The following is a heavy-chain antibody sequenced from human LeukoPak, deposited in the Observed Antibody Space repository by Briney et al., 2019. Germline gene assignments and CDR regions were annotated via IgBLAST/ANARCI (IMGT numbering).Heavy chain of an antibody. CDR3: ARGPRSYSSSWYNCFDP. J-gene: IGHJ5*02. D-gene: IGHD6-13*01. CDR1: GYTFTGYY. Sequence: ASVKVSCKASGYTFTGYYMHWVRQAPGQGLEWMGWINPNSGGTNYAQKFQGRVTMTRDTSISTAYMELSRLRSDDTAVYYCARGPRSYSSSWYNCFDPWGQGTLVTVSS. V-gene: IGHV1-2*02. CDR2: INPNSGGT.